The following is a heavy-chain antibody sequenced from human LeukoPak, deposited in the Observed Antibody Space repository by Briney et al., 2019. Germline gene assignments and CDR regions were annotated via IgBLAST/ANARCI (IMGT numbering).Heavy chain of an antibody. CDR1: GGSISSYY. D-gene: IGHD1-26*01. V-gene: IGHV4-59*01. CDR3: TRDSGTYNWLDP. CDR2: VYGSGST. J-gene: IGHJ5*02. Sequence: PSETLSLTCTVSGGSISSYYWSWIRQPPGKGLEWIGHVYGSGSTNYNPSLKSRVTLSVDTSKNQFSLKLSSVTAADTALYFCTRDSGTYNWLDPWGQGTLVTVSS.